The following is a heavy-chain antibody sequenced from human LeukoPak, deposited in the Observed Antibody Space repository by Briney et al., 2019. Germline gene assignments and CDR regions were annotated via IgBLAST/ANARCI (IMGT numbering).Heavy chain of an antibody. CDR2: INTNTGNP. Sequence: AASVKVSCKASGYTFTSYAMNWVRQAPGQGLEWMEWINTNTGNPTYAQGFTGRFVFSLDTSVSTAYLQISSLKAEDTAVYYCAREVTDDSSGYYLNWFDPWGQGTLVTVSS. V-gene: IGHV7-4-1*02. J-gene: IGHJ5*02. CDR3: AREVTDDSSGYYLNWFDP. D-gene: IGHD3-22*01. CDR1: GYTFTSYA.